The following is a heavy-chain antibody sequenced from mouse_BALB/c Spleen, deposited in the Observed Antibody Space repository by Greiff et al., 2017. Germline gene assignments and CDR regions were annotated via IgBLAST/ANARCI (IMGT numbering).Heavy chain of an antibody. CDR3: ARDGKITTATAWFAY. CDR2: ISDGGSYT. CDR1: GFTFSDYY. V-gene: IGHV5-4*02. J-gene: IGHJ3*01. D-gene: IGHD1-2*01. Sequence: EVQVVESGGGLVKPGGSLKLSCAASGFTFSDYYMYWVRQTPEKRLEWVATISDGGSYTYYPDSVKGRFTISRDNAKNNLYLQMSSLKSEDTAMYYCARDGKITTATAWFAYWGQGTLVTVSA.